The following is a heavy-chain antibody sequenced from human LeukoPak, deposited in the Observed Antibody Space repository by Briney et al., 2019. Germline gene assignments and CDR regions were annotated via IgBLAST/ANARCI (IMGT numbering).Heavy chain of an antibody. D-gene: IGHD3-10*01. CDR1: GGSISSYY. CDR3: ARTEYYFDN. Sequence: SETLSPTCTVSGGSISSYYWSWIRQPPGKGLEWIGYIYASGSTNYNPSLKSRVTISVDTSKNQFSLKLSSVTAADTAVYYCARTEYYFDNWGQGTLVTVSS. V-gene: IGHV4-59*01. J-gene: IGHJ4*02. CDR2: IYASGST.